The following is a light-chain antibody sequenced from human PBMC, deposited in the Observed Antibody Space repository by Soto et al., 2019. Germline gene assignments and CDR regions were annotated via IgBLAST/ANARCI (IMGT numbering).Light chain of an antibody. Sequence: QSALTQPRSVSGSPGQSVTISCTGTSSDVGGYNYVSWYQQHPGKVPKVMIYDVSKRPSGVPDRFSGSKSGNTASLTISGLQAEDEADYYCCSYAGSFYVFGTGTKLTVL. J-gene: IGLJ1*01. CDR1: SSDVGGYNY. CDR2: DVS. V-gene: IGLV2-11*01. CDR3: CSYAGSFYV.